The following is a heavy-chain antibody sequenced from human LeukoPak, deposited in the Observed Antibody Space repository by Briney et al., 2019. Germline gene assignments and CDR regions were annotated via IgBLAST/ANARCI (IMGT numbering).Heavy chain of an antibody. V-gene: IGHV3-23*01. CDR2: ISGSGGST. J-gene: IGHJ4*02. D-gene: IGHD5-24*01. CDR3: ASGVEMATSNFDY. CDR1: GFTFSSYA. Sequence: GGSLRLSCAASGFTFSSYAMSWVRQALGKGLEWVSAISGSGGSTYYADSVKGRFTISRDNSKNTLYLQMNSLRVEDTAVYYCASGVEMATSNFDYWGQGTLVTVSS.